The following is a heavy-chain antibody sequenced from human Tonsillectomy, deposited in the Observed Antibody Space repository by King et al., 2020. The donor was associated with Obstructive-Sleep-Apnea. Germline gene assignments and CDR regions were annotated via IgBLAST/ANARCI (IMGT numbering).Heavy chain of an antibody. J-gene: IGHJ6*01. D-gene: IGHD3-3*01. CDR2: INHSGST. CDR1: GGSFSGYY. CDR3: ARVHQGLRITIVGVVNPPHYYYGMDV. V-gene: IGHV4-34*01. Sequence: VQLQQWGAGLLKPSETLSLTCAVYGGSFSGYYWSWIRQPPGKGLEWIGEINHSGSTNYNPSLKSRVTISVDTSKNQFSLKLSSVTAADTAVYYCARVHQGLRITIVGVVNPPHYYYGMDV.